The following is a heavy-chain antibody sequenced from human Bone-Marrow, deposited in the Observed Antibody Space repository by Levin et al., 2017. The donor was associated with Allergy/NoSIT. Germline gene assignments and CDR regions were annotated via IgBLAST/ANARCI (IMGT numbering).Heavy chain of an antibody. V-gene: IGHV3-30*03. CDR2: ISYDGSEK. J-gene: IGHJ6*02. CDR1: GFNFEVYG. CDR3: VRNSASTLGWSMHV. Sequence: PGGSLRLSCAASGFNFEVYGIHWVRQAPGKGLEWVSIISYDGSEKYFADSVKGRFTISRDNAKNTVSLQMNSLRNEDTALYYCVRNSASTLGWSMHVWSQGTKVTVSS. D-gene: IGHD7-27*01.